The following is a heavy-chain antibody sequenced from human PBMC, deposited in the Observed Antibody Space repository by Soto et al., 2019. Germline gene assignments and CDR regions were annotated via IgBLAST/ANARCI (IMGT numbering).Heavy chain of an antibody. D-gene: IGHD3-10*01. J-gene: IGHJ6*02. Sequence: QVQLVESGGGVVQPGRSLRLSCAASGFTFSSYAMHWVRQAPGKGLEWVAVISYDGSNKYYADSVKGRFTISRDNSKNPLYLQMNSLRAEDTAVYYCARDGNGSGSYYNPQYYYYYYGMDVWGQGTTVTVSS. V-gene: IGHV3-30-3*01. CDR2: ISYDGSNK. CDR3: ARDGNGSGSYYNPQYYYYYYGMDV. CDR1: GFTFSSYA.